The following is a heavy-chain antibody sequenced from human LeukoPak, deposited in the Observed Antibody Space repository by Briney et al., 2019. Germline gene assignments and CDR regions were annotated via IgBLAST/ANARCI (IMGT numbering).Heavy chain of an antibody. CDR2: SNANSGGT. J-gene: IGHJ5*02. CDR1: GYIFSGYY. D-gene: IGHD6-13*01. Sequence: ASVKVSCKASGYIFSGYYIHWVRQAPGQGLEWMGWSNANSGGTNYAQKFQGRVTMTRDTSITTAYMELSRLSSNDTAVYYCARGYSSSSWGLNKFDPWGQGTLVTVSS. V-gene: IGHV1-2*02. CDR3: ARGYSSSSWGLNKFDP.